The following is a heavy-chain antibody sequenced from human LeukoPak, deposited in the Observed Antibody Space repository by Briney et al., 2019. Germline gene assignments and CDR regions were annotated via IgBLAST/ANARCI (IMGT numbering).Heavy chain of an antibody. CDR1: GFTFSDHY. V-gene: IGHV3-72*01. J-gene: IGHJ4*02. CDR3: ASEAYYYGSGSYSSRYFDY. CDR2: TRNKANSYTT. D-gene: IGHD3-10*01. Sequence: GGSLGLSCAASGFTFSDHYMGWVRQAPGKGLEWVGRTRNKANSYTTEYAASVKGRFTISRDDSKNSVYLQMNSLKTEDTAVYYCASEAYYYGSGSYSSRYFDYWGQGTLVTVSS.